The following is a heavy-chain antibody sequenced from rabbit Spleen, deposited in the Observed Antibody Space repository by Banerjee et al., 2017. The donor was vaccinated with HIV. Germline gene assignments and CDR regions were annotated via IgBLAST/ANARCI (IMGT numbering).Heavy chain of an antibody. D-gene: IGHD8-1*01. J-gene: IGHJ6*01. CDR1: GVSFSFNSY. CDR3: ARDSGGSFSSYGMDL. Sequence: QSLEESGGDLVKPGASLTLTCTASGVSFSFNSYMCWVRQAPGKGLEWIACIDIGSSGFSYFASWAKGRFTISKSSSTTVTLQRSSLTAADTATYFCARDSGGSFSSYGMDLWGPGTLVTVS. V-gene: IGHV1S40*01. CDR2: IDIGSSGFS.